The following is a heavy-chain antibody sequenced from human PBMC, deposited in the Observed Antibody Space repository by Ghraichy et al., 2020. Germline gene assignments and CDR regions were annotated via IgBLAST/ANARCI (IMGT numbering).Heavy chain of an antibody. Sequence: GGSLRLSCAASGFTFSSYAMGWVRQAPGKGLEWVSAISGSGGSTYYADSVKGRFTISRDNSENTLYLQMNSLRAEDTAVYYCAKGIVGATTGDYWGQGTLVTVSS. CDR3: AKGIVGATTGDY. V-gene: IGHV3-23*01. J-gene: IGHJ4*02. CDR2: ISGSGGST. D-gene: IGHD1-26*01. CDR1: GFTFSSYA.